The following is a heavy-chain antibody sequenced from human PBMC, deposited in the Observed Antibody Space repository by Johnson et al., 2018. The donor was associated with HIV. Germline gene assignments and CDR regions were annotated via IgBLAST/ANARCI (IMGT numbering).Heavy chain of an antibody. J-gene: IGHJ3*02. Sequence: VQLVESGGGLVKPGGSLRLSCAASGFTFSSYWMHWVRQAPGKGLVWVSRIATDGSSTSYADSVKGRFTISRDNSKNTLYLQMNSLRAEDTAVYYCAKTRTTVTTIDAFDIWGQGTMVTVSS. V-gene: IGHV3-74*02. CDR3: AKTRTTVTTIDAFDI. CDR1: GFTFSSYW. D-gene: IGHD4-17*01. CDR2: IATDGSST.